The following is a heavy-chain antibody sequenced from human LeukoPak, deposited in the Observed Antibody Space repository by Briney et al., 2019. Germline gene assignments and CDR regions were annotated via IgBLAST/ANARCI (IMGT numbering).Heavy chain of an antibody. Sequence: ASVKLSCKASGYTFTSHGISWVRHAPGQGLEWMGWISTYNGNTNYAQKLQVRVSMTTDTSTTTTYMDLRSLRSDDTAVYYCARENYYDSSGNNWFDPWGQGTLVTVSS. CDR3: ARENYYDSSGNNWFDP. V-gene: IGHV1-18*01. CDR1: GYTFTSHG. J-gene: IGHJ5*02. CDR2: ISTYNGNT. D-gene: IGHD3-22*01.